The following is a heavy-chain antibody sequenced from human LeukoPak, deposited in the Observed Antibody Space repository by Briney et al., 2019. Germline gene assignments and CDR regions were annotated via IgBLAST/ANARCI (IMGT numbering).Heavy chain of an antibody. CDR1: GGSISSSSYY. V-gene: IGHV4-39*01. CDR3: ARLVQTYYSDC. J-gene: IGHJ4*02. Sequence: SETLSLTCTVSGGSISSSSYYWGWIRQPPGKGLEWIGSIYYSGSTYYNPSLKSRVTISVDTSKNQFSLKLSSVTAADTAVYYCARLVQTYYSDCWGQGTLVTVSS. CDR2: IYYSGST.